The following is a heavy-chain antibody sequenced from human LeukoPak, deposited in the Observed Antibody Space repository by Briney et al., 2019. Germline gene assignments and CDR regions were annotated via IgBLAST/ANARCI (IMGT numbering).Heavy chain of an antibody. CDR1: GGTFSSYA. CDR3: ARGRIEDYVGFDP. Sequence: SVKVSCKASGGTFSSYAISWVRQAPGQGLEWMGGIIPIFGTANYAQKFQGRVTTTTDESTSTAYMELSSLRSEDTAVYYCARGRIEDYVGFDPWGQGTLVTVSS. D-gene: IGHD3-10*02. J-gene: IGHJ5*02. CDR2: IIPIFGTA. V-gene: IGHV1-69*05.